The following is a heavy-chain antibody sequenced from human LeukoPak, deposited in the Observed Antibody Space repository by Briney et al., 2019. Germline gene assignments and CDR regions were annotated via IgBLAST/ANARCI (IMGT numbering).Heavy chain of an antibody. V-gene: IGHV2-5*01. J-gene: IGHJ3*01. CDR1: GFSLDTSGVG. CDR3: AHRESSAFDL. CDR2: IYGNNDK. Sequence: SGPTLVNPTQTLTLTCTFSGFSLDTSGVGVGWMRQPPGKALECLALIYGNNDKRYSPSLKSRVAITKDISKNQVVLTMTNMDPVDTATYYCAHRESSAFDLWGQGTMVTVSS.